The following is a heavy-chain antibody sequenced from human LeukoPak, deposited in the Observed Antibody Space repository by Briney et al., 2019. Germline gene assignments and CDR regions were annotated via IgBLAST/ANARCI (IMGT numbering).Heavy chain of an antibody. J-gene: IGHJ3*01. CDR3: ARDQGYCTSVNCRGDAFDV. Sequence: PGRSLRLSCAASGFTFSDYYMSWVRQAPGKGLEWVSYISSSGSTIYYADSVKGRFTISRDNAQHSLSLQMNSLRVEDTAVYYCARDQGYCTSVNCRGDAFDVWGQGSLVSVSS. CDR1: GFTFSDYY. V-gene: IGHV3-11*04. D-gene: IGHD2-8*01. CDR2: ISSSGSTI.